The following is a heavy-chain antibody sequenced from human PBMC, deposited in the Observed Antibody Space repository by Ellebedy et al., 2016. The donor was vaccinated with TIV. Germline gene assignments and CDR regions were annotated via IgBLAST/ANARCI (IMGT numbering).Heavy chain of an antibody. V-gene: IGHV3-11*05. D-gene: IGHD3-3*01. CDR3: ATDRIITTAYFEF. Sequence: GESLKISXAASGFTFSDYYMTWIRQAPGRGLEWISSISGDSSHTHYADSVKGRFTISRDNAKTALHLQMDSLRGDDTAVYYCATDRIITTAYFEFWGQGALVTVSS. CDR1: GFTFSDYY. CDR2: ISGDSSHT. J-gene: IGHJ4*02.